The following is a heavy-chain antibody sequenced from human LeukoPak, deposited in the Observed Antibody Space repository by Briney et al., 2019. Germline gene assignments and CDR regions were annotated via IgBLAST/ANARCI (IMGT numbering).Heavy chain of an antibody. CDR2: MYYSGTT. CDR3: AGDDNSSWWSY. V-gene: IGHV4-59*01. D-gene: IGHD6-13*01. Sequence: SETLSLTCTVSGVSITSYYWSRIRQPPGKGLEWIGNMYYSGTTNYNPSLKSRVTISADTSKNQLSLKLKSVTAADTAVYYCAGDDNSSWWSYWGLGTLVTVSS. CDR1: GVSITSYY. J-gene: IGHJ4*02.